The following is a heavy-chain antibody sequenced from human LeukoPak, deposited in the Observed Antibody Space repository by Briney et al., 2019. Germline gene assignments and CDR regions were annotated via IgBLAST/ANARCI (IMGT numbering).Heavy chain of an antibody. J-gene: IGHJ3*02. V-gene: IGHV3-30*04. CDR1: GFTFTNYA. D-gene: IGHD6-19*01. CDR2: ISFDRSNK. Sequence: PGRSLRLSCAASGFTFTNYAIHWVRQAPGKGLEWLAIISFDRSNKYYSDAVRGRFTISRDSSEKTLYLQMTSLRAEDTAVYYCARAPREYSSGLAAFDIWGQGTMVTVSS. CDR3: ARAPREYSSGLAAFDI.